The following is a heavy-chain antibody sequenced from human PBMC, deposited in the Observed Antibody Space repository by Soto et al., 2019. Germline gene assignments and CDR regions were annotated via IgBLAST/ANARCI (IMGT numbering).Heavy chain of an antibody. CDR1: GYTFTSYY. J-gene: IGHJ5*02. CDR3: ARGGGYSGYDYGWFDP. V-gene: IGHV1-46*01. D-gene: IGHD5-12*01. Sequence: ASVKVSCKASGYTFTSYYMHWVRQAPGQGLEWMGIINPSGGSTSYAQKFQGRVTMTRDTSTSTVYMELSSLRSEDTAVYYCARGGGYSGYDYGWFDPWGQGTLVTVSS. CDR2: INPSGGST.